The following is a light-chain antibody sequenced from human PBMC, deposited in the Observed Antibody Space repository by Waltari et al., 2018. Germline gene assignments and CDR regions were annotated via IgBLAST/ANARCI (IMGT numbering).Light chain of an antibody. V-gene: IGLV6-57*03. CDR2: EDN. CDR1: SGSIASNS. Sequence: NFMLTQPHSVSESPGKTVTLSCTRSSGSIASNSVQWYQQRPGSAPTTVIYEDNQRPSGVPDRFSGSIDSSSNSASLTISGLKTEDEADYYCQSYDSSTRVFGGGTKLTVL. J-gene: IGLJ3*02. CDR3: QSYDSSTRV.